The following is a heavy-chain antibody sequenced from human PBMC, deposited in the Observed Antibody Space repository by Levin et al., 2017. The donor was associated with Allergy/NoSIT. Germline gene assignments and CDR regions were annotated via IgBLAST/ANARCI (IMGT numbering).Heavy chain of an antibody. D-gene: IGHD6-13*01. V-gene: IGHV3-30-3*01. CDR1: GFTFSSYA. CDR2: ISYDGSNK. J-gene: IGHJ5*02. CDR3: AREPTAAGTRGWFDP. Sequence: GGSLRLSCAASGFTFSSYAMHWVRQAPGKGLEWVAVISYDGSNKYYADSVKGRFTISRDNSKNTLYLQMNSLRAEDTAVYYCAREPTAAGTRGWFDPWGQGTLVTVSS.